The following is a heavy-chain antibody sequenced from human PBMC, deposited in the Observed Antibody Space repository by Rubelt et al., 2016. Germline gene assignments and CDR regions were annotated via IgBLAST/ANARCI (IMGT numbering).Heavy chain of an antibody. V-gene: IGHV1-2*06. CDR3: ARESDLDY. CDR2: INPTAEGT. Sequence: QVQLVQSGAEVKKPGASVKVSCKASGYTFTGYYMHWVRQAPGQGLAWMGRINPTAEGTNCERSVQGGVTMTGEKSIRTGYRELSRMRSDDTAVYYCARESDLDYWGQGTLVTVSS. CDR1: GYTFTGYY. J-gene: IGHJ4*02.